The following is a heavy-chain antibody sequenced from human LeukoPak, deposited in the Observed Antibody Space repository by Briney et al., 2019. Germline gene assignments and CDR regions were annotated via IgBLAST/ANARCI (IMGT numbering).Heavy chain of an antibody. J-gene: IGHJ3*02. CDR3: ARWALDIVATGQAFDI. Sequence: PSETLSLTCSVSGYSISSDYYWGWIRRPPGKGLEWIAVIDHSGSSHYNPSLKSRVAMSVDTSKNQFSLRLNSVTAADTAVYYCARWALDIVATGQAFDIWGQGTMVTVSS. V-gene: IGHV4-38-2*01. CDR1: GYSISSDYY. D-gene: IGHD5-12*01. CDR2: IDHSGSS.